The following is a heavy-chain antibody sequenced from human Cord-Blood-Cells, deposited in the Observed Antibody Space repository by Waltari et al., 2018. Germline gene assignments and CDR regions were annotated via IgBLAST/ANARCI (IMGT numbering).Heavy chain of an antibody. Sequence: EVQLVQSGAEVKKPGATVKISCKVSGYPFTDYSLPWVQQAPGKGLEWMGLVDPEDGETIYAEKFQGRVTITADTSTDTAYMELSSLRSEDTAVYYCAILSGTNFDYWGQGTLVTVSS. CDR3: AILSGTNFDY. J-gene: IGHJ4*02. V-gene: IGHV1-69-2*01. CDR2: VDPEDGET. D-gene: IGHD1-26*01. CDR1: GYPFTDYS.